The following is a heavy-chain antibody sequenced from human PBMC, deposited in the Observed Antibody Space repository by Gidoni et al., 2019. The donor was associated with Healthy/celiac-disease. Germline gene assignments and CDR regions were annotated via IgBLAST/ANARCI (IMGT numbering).Heavy chain of an antibody. CDR3: ARDERWGIVVDPHPFDY. CDR2: ISSSSSTI. D-gene: IGHD3-22*01. Sequence: EVQLVESGGGLVQPGGSLRLSCAASGFTFSSYSMNWVRQAPGKGLEWVSYISSSSSTIYYKDSVKGRFTISRDNAKNSRYLQMNSLRAEDTAVYYCARDERWGIVVDPHPFDYWGQGTLVTVSA. CDR1: GFTFSSYS. V-gene: IGHV3-48*01. J-gene: IGHJ4*02.